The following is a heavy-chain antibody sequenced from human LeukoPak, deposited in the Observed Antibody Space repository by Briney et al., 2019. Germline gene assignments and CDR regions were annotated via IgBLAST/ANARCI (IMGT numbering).Heavy chain of an antibody. CDR3: ASPPLSSAMYYAH. CDR2: IKPSDGDT. CDR1: GYNFSGHY. J-gene: IGHJ4*02. Sequence: ASVKVSCKASGYNFSGHYMHWLRQAPGQGLEWMGWIKPSDGDTNYAQRFEGRVTMTRDTSMSTAYMELSSLRSDDTAVYYCASPPLSSAMYYAHWGQGTLVTVSS. D-gene: IGHD1-26*01. V-gene: IGHV1-2*02.